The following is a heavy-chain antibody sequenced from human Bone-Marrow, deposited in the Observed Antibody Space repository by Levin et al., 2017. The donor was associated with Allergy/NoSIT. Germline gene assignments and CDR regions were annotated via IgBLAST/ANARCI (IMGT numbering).Heavy chain of an antibody. CDR1: GFTFSSYG. CDR2: IWYDGSNK. V-gene: IGHV3-33*01. CDR3: ARPGSGYYSRGSVGPFEY. D-gene: IGHD3-22*01. Sequence: PGGSLRLSCAASGFTFSSYGMHWVRQAPGKGLEWVAVIWYDGSNKYYADSVKGRFTISRDNSKNTLYLQMNSLRAEDTAVYYCARPGSGYYSRGSVGPFEYWGQGTLVTVSS. J-gene: IGHJ4*02.